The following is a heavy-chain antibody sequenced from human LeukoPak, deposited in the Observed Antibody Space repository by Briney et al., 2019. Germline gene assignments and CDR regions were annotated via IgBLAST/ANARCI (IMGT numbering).Heavy chain of an antibody. Sequence: SETLSLTCTVSGGSISSHYWSWIRQPPGKGLEWIGYIYYSGSTNYNPSLKSRVTISVDTSKNQFSLKLSSVTAADTAVYYCARENYYDSSGYFDYWGQGTLVTVSS. D-gene: IGHD3-22*01. CDR3: ARENYYDSSGYFDY. V-gene: IGHV4-59*11. CDR1: GGSISSHY. CDR2: IYYSGST. J-gene: IGHJ4*02.